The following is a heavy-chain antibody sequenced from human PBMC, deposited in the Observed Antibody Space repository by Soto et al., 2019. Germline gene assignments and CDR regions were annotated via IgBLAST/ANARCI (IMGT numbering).Heavy chain of an antibody. CDR2: MRQDGGEK. D-gene: IGHD2-2*02. V-gene: IGHV3-7*03. Sequence: SGGSLRLSCAASGFTFSSYWMSWVRQAPGKGLEWVANMRQDGGEKYYVDSVKGRFTISRDNAKNSLYLQMNTLRPEDTAVYYCARIPCSSTSCYTFDYWGQGTLVTVSS. CDR3: ARIPCSSTSCYTFDY. CDR1: GFTFSSYW. J-gene: IGHJ4*02.